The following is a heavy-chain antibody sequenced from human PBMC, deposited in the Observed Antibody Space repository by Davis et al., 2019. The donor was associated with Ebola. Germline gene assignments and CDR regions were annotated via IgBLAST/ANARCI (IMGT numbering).Heavy chain of an antibody. V-gene: IGHV1-18*01. CDR2: ISAYNGNT. J-gene: IGHJ6*03. D-gene: IGHD4-23*01. Sequence: ASVKVSCKASGYTFTSYGISWVRQAPGQGLEWMGWISAYNGNTNYAQKLQGRVTMTTDTSTSTAYMELSSLRSEDTAVYYCARVPTVVTPDHYYYYMDVWGKGTTVTVSS. CDR3: ARVPTVVTPDHYYYYMDV. CDR1: GYTFTSYG.